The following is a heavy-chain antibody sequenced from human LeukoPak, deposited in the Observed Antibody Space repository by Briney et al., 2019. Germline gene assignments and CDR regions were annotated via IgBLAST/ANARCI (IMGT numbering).Heavy chain of an antibody. D-gene: IGHD3-10*01. Sequence: ASVKVSRKTSEYILSDYYVHWVRQAPGEGLEWMGWINLNSGGTNYAQKFQGRVTMTRDTSISTAYMELSSLRSDDTAVYYCARSSGGSGRWGDNWFDPWGQGTLVSVSS. CDR2: INLNSGGT. J-gene: IGHJ5*02. CDR3: ARSSGGSGRWGDNWFDP. CDR1: EYILSDYY. V-gene: IGHV1-2*02.